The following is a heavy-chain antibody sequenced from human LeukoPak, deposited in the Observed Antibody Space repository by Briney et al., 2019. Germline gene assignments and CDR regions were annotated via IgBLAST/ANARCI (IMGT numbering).Heavy chain of an antibody. CDR3: AKDRLGELSFLDY. V-gene: IGHV3-30*18. CDR1: GFTVSSYG. CDR2: ISYDGSNK. D-gene: IGHD3-16*02. J-gene: IGHJ4*02. Sequence: GRSLRLSCAASGFTVSSYGMHWVRQAPGKGLEWVAVISYDGSNKYYVDSVKGRFTISRDNSKNTLYLQMSSLRAEDTAMYYCAKDRLGELSFLDYWGQGTLVTVSS.